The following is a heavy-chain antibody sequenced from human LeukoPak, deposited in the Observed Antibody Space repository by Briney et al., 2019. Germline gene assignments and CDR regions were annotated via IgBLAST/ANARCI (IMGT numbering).Heavy chain of an antibody. V-gene: IGHV1-18*01. D-gene: IGHD3-10*01. CDR1: GYTFINYG. CDR2: ISAYNGNT. CDR3: ARDPPEAYYYGSGSYSDY. J-gene: IGHJ4*02. Sequence: ASVKVSCKASGYTFINYGISWVRQAPGQGLEWMGWISAYNGNTNYAQKLQGRVTMTTDTSTSTAYMELRSLRSDNTAVYYCARDPPEAYYYGSGSYSDYWGQGTLVTVSS.